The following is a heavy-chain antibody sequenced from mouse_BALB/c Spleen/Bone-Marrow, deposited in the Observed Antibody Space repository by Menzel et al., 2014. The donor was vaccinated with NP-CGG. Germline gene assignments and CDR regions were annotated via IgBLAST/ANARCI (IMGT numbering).Heavy chain of an antibody. V-gene: IGHV1-47*01. Sequence: VQLQQSGAELVKPGASVKMSCKAFGYTFTTYPIEWMKQNHGKSLEWIGNFHPYNDDTNYNEKFRGKAKLTVERSSGTVFLEVSRFTSDDSAVYYCARGGGFAYWGQGTLVTVSA. CDR2: FHPYNDDT. J-gene: IGHJ3*01. CDR3: ARGGGFAY. CDR1: GYTFTTYP.